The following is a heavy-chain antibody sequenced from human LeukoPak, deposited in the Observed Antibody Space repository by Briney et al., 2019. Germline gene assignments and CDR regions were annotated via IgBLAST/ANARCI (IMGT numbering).Heavy chain of an antibody. Sequence: PGGSLRLSCAASGFTFSSYAMSWVRHAPGKGLEWVSGISRSGGATYYADSVKGRFTITRDNSRDTVYLQMNSLRADDTAVYFCAKDEEGGSRGGPFDYWGQGTLVTVSS. D-gene: IGHD1-26*01. CDR2: ISRSGGAT. V-gene: IGHV3-23*01. CDR3: AKDEEGGSRGGPFDY. CDR1: GFTFSSYA. J-gene: IGHJ4*02.